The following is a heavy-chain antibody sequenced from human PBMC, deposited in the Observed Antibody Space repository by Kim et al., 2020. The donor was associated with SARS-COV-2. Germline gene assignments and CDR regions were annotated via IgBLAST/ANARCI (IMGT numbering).Heavy chain of an antibody. V-gene: IGHV3-23*01. Sequence: GGSLRLSCAASGFTFSSYAMSWVRQAPGKGLEWVSAISGSGGSTYYADSVKGRFTISRDNSKNTLYLQMNSLRAEDTAVYYCAKDRDIVVVTAILQHWGPGTLVTVSS. CDR2: ISGSGGST. J-gene: IGHJ1*01. D-gene: IGHD2-21*02. CDR1: GFTFSSYA. CDR3: AKDRDIVVVTAILQH.